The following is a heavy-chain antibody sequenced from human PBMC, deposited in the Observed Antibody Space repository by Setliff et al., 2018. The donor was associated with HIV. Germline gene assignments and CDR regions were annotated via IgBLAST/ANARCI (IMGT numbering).Heavy chain of an antibody. D-gene: IGHD2-21*02. Sequence: SETLSLTCAVSGYSITSGYYWGWIRQSPGRGLEWIGSIHHSGSTYYNPSLKSRVTISVDTSERQFSLRMTSTTAADTAVYYCARGVPLLPPNFWGQGTLVTVSS. CDR3: ARGVPLLPPNF. J-gene: IGHJ4*02. CDR2: IHHSGST. V-gene: IGHV4-38-2*01. CDR1: GYSITSGYY.